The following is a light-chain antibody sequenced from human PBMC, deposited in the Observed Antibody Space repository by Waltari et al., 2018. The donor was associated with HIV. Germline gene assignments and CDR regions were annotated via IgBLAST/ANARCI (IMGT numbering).Light chain of an antibody. Sequence: SYVLTQPPSVSVAPGETATIAWGGDNIGSKSVNWYQQKPGQAPVLVIYYDSDRPSRIPERFSGSNSGNTAALTISRVEAGDEAAYYCQVWDTSRDQGVFGGGTKLTVL. V-gene: IGLV3-21*01. CDR1: NIGSKS. J-gene: IGLJ3*02. CDR3: QVWDTSRDQGV. CDR2: YDS.